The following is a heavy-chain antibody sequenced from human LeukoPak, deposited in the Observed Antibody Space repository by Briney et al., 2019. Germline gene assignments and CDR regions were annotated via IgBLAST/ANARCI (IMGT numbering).Heavy chain of an antibody. J-gene: IGHJ2*01. D-gene: IGHD5-18*01. CDR2: IIPILGIA. CDR1: GGTFSSYA. V-gene: IGHV1-69*04. CDR3: ARDRRAAMVTTRWYFDL. Sequence: SVKVSCKASGGTFSSYAISWVRQAPGQGLEWMGRIIPILGIANYAQKYQGRVTITADKSTSTAYMELSSLRSEDTAVYYCARDRRAAMVTTRWYFDLWGRGTLVTVSS.